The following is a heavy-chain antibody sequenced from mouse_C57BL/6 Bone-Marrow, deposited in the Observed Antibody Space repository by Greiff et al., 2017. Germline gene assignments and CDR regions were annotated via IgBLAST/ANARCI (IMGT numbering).Heavy chain of an antibody. CDR3: AIRAHYYGSRDEEY. V-gene: IGHV1-74*01. J-gene: IGHJ2*01. Sequence: VQLQQPGAELVKPGASVKVSCKASGYTFTSYWMHWVKQRPGQGLEWIGRIHPSDSDTNYTQKFTGKATLTVDKSSSTAYMQLSSLTSEDSAVYYCAIRAHYYGSRDEEYWGQGTTLTVSS. D-gene: IGHD1-1*01. CDR1: GYTFTSYW. CDR2: IHPSDSDT.